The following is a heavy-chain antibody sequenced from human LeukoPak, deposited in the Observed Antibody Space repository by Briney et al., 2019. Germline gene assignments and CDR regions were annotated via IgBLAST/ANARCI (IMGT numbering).Heavy chain of an antibody. CDR1: GYTFTSYG. CDR2: ISAYNGNI. D-gene: IGHD3-3*01. J-gene: IGHJ3*02. V-gene: IGHV1-18*01. CDR3: AREDDFGRGAFDI. Sequence: EASVKVSCKASGYTFTSYGISWVRQAPGQGLEWMGWISAYNGNINYAQKLQGRVTMTRDTSISTAYMELSRLRSDDTAVYYCAREDDFGRGAFDIWGQGTMVTVSS.